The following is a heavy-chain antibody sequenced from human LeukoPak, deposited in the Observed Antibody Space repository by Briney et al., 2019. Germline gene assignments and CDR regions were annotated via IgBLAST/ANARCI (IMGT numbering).Heavy chain of an antibody. CDR3: ARGRSYSSSWSPHKNYYYMDV. CDR2: ISSSGSTI. V-gene: IGHV3-11*04. CDR1: GFTFSDYY. Sequence: GGSLRLSCAASGFTFSDYYMSWIRQAPGKGLEWVSYISSSGSTIYYADSVKGRFTISRDNAKNSLYLQMNSLRAEDTAVYYCARGRSYSSSWSPHKNYYYMDVWGKGTTVTISS. J-gene: IGHJ6*03. D-gene: IGHD6-13*01.